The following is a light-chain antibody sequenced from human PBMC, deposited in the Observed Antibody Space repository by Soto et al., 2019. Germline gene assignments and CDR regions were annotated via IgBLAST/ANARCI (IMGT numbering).Light chain of an antibody. V-gene: IGKV1-39*01. Sequence: DIQMTQSPSSLSASVGDRVTITCRASQTISSYLNWYQQKPGMAPKLLIYAASTLQSGVPSRFSGSGSGTDFTLTISSLQPEDFAIYFCQQSYSPPHTFGQGTKLEIK. J-gene: IGKJ2*01. CDR3: QQSYSPPHT. CDR2: AAS. CDR1: QTISSY.